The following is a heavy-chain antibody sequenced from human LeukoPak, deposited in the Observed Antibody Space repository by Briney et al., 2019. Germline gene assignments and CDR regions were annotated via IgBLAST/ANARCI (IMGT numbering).Heavy chain of an antibody. V-gene: IGHV1-18*01. J-gene: IGHJ6*03. CDR3: ARDGLYDSSGYYFGTPFRDYYMDV. CDR1: GYTFTSYG. D-gene: IGHD3-22*01. Sequence: ASVKVSCKASGYTFTSYGISWVRQAPGQGLEWMGWISAYNGNTNYAQKLQGRVTMTTDTSTSTAYMELSSLRSEDTAVYYCARDGLYDSSGYYFGTPFRDYYMDVWGKGTTVTISS. CDR2: ISAYNGNT.